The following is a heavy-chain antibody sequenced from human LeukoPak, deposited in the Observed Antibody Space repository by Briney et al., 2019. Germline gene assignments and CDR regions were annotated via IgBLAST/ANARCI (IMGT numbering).Heavy chain of an antibody. D-gene: IGHD5-12*01. Sequence: SETLSLTCAVYGGSFSGYYWSWIRQPPGKGLEWIGEINHSGSTNYNPSLKSRVTISVDTSKNQFSLKLSSVTAADTAVYYCASALGGYSGYDNDYWGQGTLVTVSS. J-gene: IGHJ4*02. CDR3: ASALGGYSGYDNDY. V-gene: IGHV4-34*01. CDR2: INHSGST. CDR1: GGSFSGYY.